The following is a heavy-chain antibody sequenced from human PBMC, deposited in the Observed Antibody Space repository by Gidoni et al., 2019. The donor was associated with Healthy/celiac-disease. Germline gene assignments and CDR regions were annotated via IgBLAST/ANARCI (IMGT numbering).Heavy chain of an antibody. V-gene: IGHV4-61*02. Sequence: QVQLQESGPGLVKPSQTLSLTCTVSGGSISSGSYYWSWIRQPAGKGLEWIGRIYTSGSTNYNPSLKSRVTISEDTSNNQFSLKLSSVTAADTAVYYCARDATYDNYYDSSGYYDYWGQGTLVTVSS. J-gene: IGHJ4*02. CDR1: GGSISSGSYY. CDR3: ARDATYDNYYDSSGYYDY. CDR2: IYTSGST. D-gene: IGHD3-22*01.